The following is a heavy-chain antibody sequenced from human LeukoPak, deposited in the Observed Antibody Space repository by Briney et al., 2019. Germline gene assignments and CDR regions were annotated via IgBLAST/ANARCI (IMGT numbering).Heavy chain of an antibody. V-gene: IGHV4-4*02. J-gene: IGHJ4*02. CDR3: ARGDLTYSPPYFDY. Sequence: SETLSLTCTVSGGSISSSNWWSWVRQPPGKGLEWIGEIYHSGSTNYNPSLRSRVTISVDKSKNQFSLKLSSVTAADTAVYYCARGDLTYSPPYFDYWGQGTLVTVSS. CDR2: IYHSGST. CDR1: GGSISSSNW. D-gene: IGHD6-13*01.